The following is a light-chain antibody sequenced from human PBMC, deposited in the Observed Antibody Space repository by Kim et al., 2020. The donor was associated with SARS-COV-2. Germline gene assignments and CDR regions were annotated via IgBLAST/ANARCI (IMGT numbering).Light chain of an antibody. Sequence: EMVLTQSPGTLSLSPGERATLSCRANQSVSSNYLAWYRQKPGQAPRLLIYDASRRATDIPDRFSGSGSGTDFTLTISRLEPEDFAVYYCQQYGASQYTFGQGTKLEIK. CDR3: QQYGASQYT. J-gene: IGKJ2*01. V-gene: IGKV3-20*01. CDR2: DAS. CDR1: QSVSSNY.